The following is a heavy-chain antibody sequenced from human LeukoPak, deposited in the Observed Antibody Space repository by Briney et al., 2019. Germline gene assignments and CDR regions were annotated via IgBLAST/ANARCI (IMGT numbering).Heavy chain of an antibody. V-gene: IGHV3-30-3*01. CDR1: GFTFSSYA. CDR3: ARDLSGSWGSFDY. D-gene: IGHD3-10*01. J-gene: IGHJ4*02. Sequence: PGRSLRLSCAASGFTFSSYAMHWVRQAPGKGLEWVAVISYDGSNKYYADSVKGRFTISRDNAKNSLYLQMNSLRAEDTAVYYCARDLSGSWGSFDYWGQGTLVTVSS. CDR2: ISYDGSNK.